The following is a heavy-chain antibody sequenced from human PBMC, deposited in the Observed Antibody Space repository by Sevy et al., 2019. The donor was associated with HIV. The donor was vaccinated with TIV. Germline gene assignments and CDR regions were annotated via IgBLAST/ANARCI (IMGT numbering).Heavy chain of an antibody. CDR3: AGHYYDSTGYYFPLDY. Sequence: GGSLRLSCAASGFSFSGYGMHWVRQAPGKGLEWVAVIWYDGSNKEYADSVKGRFTISRDNSKNTLYLQMNSLRADDTAVYYCAGHYYDSTGYYFPLDYWGQGTLVTVSS. V-gene: IGHV3-30*02. CDR2: IWYDGSNK. CDR1: GFSFSGYG. J-gene: IGHJ4*02. D-gene: IGHD3-22*01.